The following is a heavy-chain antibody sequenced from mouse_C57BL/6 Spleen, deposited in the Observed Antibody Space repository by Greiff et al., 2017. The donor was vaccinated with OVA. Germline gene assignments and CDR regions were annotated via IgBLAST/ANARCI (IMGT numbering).Heavy chain of an antibody. V-gene: IGHV1-78*01. J-gene: IGHJ4*01. CDR2: IYPRDGST. CDR3: ARKRGIYYDYDPYAMDY. CDR1: GYTFTDHT. Sequence: VQLQQSDAELVKPGASVKISCKVSGYTFTDHTIHWMKQRPEQGLEWIGYIYPRDGSTKYNEKFKGKATLTADKSSSTAYMQLNSLTSEDSAVYFCARKRGIYYDYDPYAMDYWGQGTSVTVSS. D-gene: IGHD2-4*01.